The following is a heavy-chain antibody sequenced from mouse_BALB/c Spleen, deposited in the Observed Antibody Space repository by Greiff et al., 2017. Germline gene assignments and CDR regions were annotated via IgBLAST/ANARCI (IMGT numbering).Heavy chain of an antibody. CDR1: GYTFSSYW. J-gene: IGHJ4*01. D-gene: IGHD2-14*01. Sequence: LVESGAELMKPGASVKISCKATGYTFSSYWIEWVKQRPGHGLEWIGEILPGSGSTNYNEKFKGKATFTADTSSNTAYMQLSSLTSEDSAVYYCARRGYNYAMDYWGQGTSVTVSS. V-gene: IGHV1-9*01. CDR3: ARRGYNYAMDY. CDR2: ILPGSGST.